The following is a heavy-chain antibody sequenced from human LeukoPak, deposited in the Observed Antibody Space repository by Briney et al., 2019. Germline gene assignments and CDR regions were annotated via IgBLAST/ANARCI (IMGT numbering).Heavy chain of an antibody. CDR3: AKSRNDILTGYFNY. J-gene: IGHJ4*02. D-gene: IGHD3-9*01. CDR2: ISWNSGSI. Sequence: QPGRSLRLSCAASGFTFDDYAMHWVRQAPGKGLEWVSGISWNSGSIGYADSVKGRFTISRDNAKNSLYLQMNSLRAEDTALYYCAKSRNDILTGYFNYWGQGTLVTVSS. CDR1: GFTFDDYA. V-gene: IGHV3-9*01.